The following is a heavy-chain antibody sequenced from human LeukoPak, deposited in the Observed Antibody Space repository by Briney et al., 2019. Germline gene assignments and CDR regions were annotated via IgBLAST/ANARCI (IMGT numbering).Heavy chain of an antibody. CDR1: GGSLTIGSYY. CDR3: ARGQDAFKTGY. CDR2: IHPSGIT. Sequence: SQTLSLTCTVSGGSLTIGSYYWTWIRHYPGKGLEWIGYIHPSGITDYNPSLKSRVTMSLDMSQNQFSLKLTSVTAADTAIYYCARGQDAFKTGYWGQGTLVIVSS. J-gene: IGHJ4*02. D-gene: IGHD5-24*01. V-gene: IGHV4-31*03.